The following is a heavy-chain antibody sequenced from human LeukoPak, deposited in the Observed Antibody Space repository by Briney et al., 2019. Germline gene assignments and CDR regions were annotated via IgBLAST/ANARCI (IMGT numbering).Heavy chain of an antibody. V-gene: IGHV4-39*01. CDR3: ARHRTVSYPTTKNWFDP. CDR2: IYYSGRT. D-gene: IGHD4-17*01. J-gene: IGHJ5*02. Sequence: SETLSLTCTVSGGSISSSSYYWGWIRQPPGKGLEWIGSIYYSGRTYYNAPLKSRVTISVDTSKNQFSLKVRSVTAADTAVYYCARHRTVSYPTTKNWFDPWGQGTLVTVSS. CDR1: GGSISSSSYY.